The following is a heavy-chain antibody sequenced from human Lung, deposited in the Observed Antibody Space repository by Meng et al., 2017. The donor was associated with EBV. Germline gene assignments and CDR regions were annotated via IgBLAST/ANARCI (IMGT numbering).Heavy chain of an antibody. V-gene: IGHV2-5*02. J-gene: IGHJ4*02. D-gene: IGHD4-17*01. Sequence: QIHLKTAGPTLGKPAQTLTLICTCSGFPLSTSGVGVGWIRQPPGKALVWLALIYWDDYKRYSPSLKNSLTITKDTSKNQVVLTLTNIDPVDTATYYCAHRHRLRDFDYWGQGTLVTVSS. CDR3: AHRHRLRDFDY. CDR1: GFPLSTSGVG. CDR2: IYWDDYK.